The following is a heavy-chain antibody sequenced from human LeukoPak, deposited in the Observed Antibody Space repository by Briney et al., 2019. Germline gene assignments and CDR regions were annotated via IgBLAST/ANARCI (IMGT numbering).Heavy chain of an antibody. V-gene: IGHV1-2*02. D-gene: IGHD3-22*01. CDR3: ASRPYYFDSSGYYDY. CDR1: GYTFSGYY. CDR2: INPNTGGT. Sequence: ASVKVSCKASGYTFSGYYMHWVRQAPGQGLEWIGWINPNTGGTNYAQKFQGRVTMTRDTSISTTYMELSRLRSDDTAVYYCASRPYYFDSSGYYDYWGQGTLVTVSS. J-gene: IGHJ4*02.